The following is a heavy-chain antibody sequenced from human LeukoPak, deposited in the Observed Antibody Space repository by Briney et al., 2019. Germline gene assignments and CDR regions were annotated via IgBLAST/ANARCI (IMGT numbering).Heavy chain of an antibody. D-gene: IGHD6-13*01. CDR3: ARDSIAAAGYFDY. V-gene: IGHV4-31*03. Sequence: SQTLSLTCTVSGGSISSGGYYWSWIRQHPGKGLEWVVYIYYSGSTYYNPSLKSRVTISVDTSKNQFSLQLSSVTAADTAVNYCARDSIAAAGYFDYWGQGTLVTVSS. J-gene: IGHJ4*02. CDR2: IYYSGST. CDR1: GGSISSGGYY.